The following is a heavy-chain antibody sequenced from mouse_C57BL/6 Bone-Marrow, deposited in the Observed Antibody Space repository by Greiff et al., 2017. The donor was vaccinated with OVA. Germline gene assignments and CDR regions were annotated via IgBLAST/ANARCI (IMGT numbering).Heavy chain of an antibody. Sequence: QVQLQQPGAELVRPGSSVKLSCKASGYTFTSYWMHWVKQRPIQGLEWIGNIDPSDSETHYNQKFKDKATLTVDKSSSTAYMQLSSLTSEDSAVYYCALIYYYGSSLYYAMDYWGQGTSVTVSS. V-gene: IGHV1-52*01. CDR1: GYTFTSYW. CDR3: ALIYYYGSSLYYAMDY. D-gene: IGHD1-1*01. CDR2: IDPSDSET. J-gene: IGHJ4*01.